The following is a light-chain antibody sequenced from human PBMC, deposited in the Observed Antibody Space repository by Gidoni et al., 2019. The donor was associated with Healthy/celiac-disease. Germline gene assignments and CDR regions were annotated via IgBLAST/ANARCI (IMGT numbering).Light chain of an antibody. CDR2: AAS. V-gene: IGKV1-39*01. Sequence: DIQMTQSPSSLSASVGDRVTSTCRASQSISSYLNWYQQKPGKAPKLLSYAASSLQSGVPSRFRGSGSGTDFTLTISSLQPEDFATYYCQQSYSTPYTFGQGTKLEIK. CDR1: QSISSY. J-gene: IGKJ2*01. CDR3: QQSYSTPYT.